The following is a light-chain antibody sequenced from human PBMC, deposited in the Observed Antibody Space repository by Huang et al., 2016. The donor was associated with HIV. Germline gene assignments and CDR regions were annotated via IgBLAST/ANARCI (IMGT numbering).Light chain of an antibody. Sequence: EIVMTQSPATLSVTPGEGATLSCRATQSVSVNLAWYQQKPGQAPRLLLHSASTRATGIPVRFSGGGAGTEFTLTIRRLQSEDSAVYYCQQYNNGPPWTFGQGTKVEIK. J-gene: IGKJ1*01. V-gene: IGKV3-15*01. CDR3: QQYNNGPPWT. CDR1: QSVSVN. CDR2: SAS.